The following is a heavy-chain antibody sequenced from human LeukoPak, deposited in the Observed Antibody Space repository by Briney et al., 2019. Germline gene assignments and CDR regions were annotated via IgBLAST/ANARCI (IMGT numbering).Heavy chain of an antibody. Sequence: ASVKVSCKASGYTFTGYYMHWVRQAPGQGLEWMGWINPNSGGTSYAQKFQGRVTMTRDTSISTAYMELSRLRSDDTAVYYCAGEEIQLWTRSGIDYWGQGTLVTVSS. D-gene: IGHD5-18*01. J-gene: IGHJ4*02. V-gene: IGHV1-2*02. CDR2: INPNSGGT. CDR3: AGEEIQLWTRSGIDY. CDR1: GYTFTGYY.